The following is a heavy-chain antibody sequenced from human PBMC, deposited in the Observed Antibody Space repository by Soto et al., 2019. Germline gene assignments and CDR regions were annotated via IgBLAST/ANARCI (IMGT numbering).Heavy chain of an antibody. CDR1: GFSFSNYG. Sequence: GGSLRLSCASSGFSFSNYGMHWVRQAAGKGLEWVAVISHDGSQKYSADSVKGRFTISRDKNTLYLQMNSLRAEDTAVYYCAKIYYYGSGGLAWYYYGMDVWGQGTTVTVSS. CDR3: AKIYYYGSGGLAWYYYGMDV. D-gene: IGHD3-10*01. J-gene: IGHJ6*02. CDR2: ISHDGSQK. V-gene: IGHV3-30*18.